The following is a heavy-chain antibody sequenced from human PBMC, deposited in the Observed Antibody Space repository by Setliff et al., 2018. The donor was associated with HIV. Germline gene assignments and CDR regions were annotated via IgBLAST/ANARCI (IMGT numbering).Heavy chain of an antibody. CDR2: IFYSGTT. CDR3: ARDNALIRAPFED. Sequence: PSETLSLTCTVSGGSITGYYWSWVRQPPGKGLEWIGYIFYSGTTNYSPSFRGRATISIDSSKNQFSLRLNSVSAADTAIYYCARDNALIRAPFEDWGQGALVTVSS. J-gene: IGHJ4*02. D-gene: IGHD2-21*01. V-gene: IGHV4-59*01. CDR1: GGSITGYY.